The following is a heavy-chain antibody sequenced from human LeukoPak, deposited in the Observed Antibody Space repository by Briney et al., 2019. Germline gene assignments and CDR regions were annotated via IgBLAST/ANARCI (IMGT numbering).Heavy chain of an antibody. D-gene: IGHD1-1*01. J-gene: IGHJ3*02. CDR1: GYSFTSYW. CDR3: AGGGARPSLLDAFDI. Sequence: GESLKISCKGSGYSFTSYWIGWVRQMPGKGLEWMGIIYPGDSDTRYSPSFQGQVTISADKSISTAYLQWSSLKASDTAMYYCAGGGARPSLLDAFDIWGQGTMVTVSS. V-gene: IGHV5-51*01. CDR2: IYPGDSDT.